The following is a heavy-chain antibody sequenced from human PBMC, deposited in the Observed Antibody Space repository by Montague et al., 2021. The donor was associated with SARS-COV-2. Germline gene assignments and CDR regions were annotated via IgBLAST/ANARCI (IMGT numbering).Heavy chain of an antibody. CDR1: GGSISTYY. J-gene: IGHJ6*02. CDR2: IDYSGST. CDR3: ARLPYDNSYGMDV. D-gene: IGHD3-9*01. Sequence: LVKPTQTLTLTCTVSGGSISTYYWNWIRQFPGKGLEWIGYIDYSGSTNYNPSLQSRVIISVDRSKIQFSLKLNSVTAADTAIYYCARLPYDNSYGMDVWGQGTTVTVSS. V-gene: IGHV4-59*01.